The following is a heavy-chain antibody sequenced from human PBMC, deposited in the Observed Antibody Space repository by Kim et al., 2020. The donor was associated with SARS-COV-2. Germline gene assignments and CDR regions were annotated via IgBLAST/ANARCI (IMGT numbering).Heavy chain of an antibody. V-gene: IGHV1-2*02. CDR2: INPNSGGT. D-gene: IGHD3-3*01. J-gene: IGHJ3*02. Sequence: ASVKVSCKASGYTFTGYYMHWVRQAPGQGLEWMGWINPNSGGTNYAQKFQGRVTMTRDTSISTAYMELSRLRSDDTAVYYCARGVGRLFFWSGYVAFDIWGQGTMVTVSS. CDR3: ARGVGRLFFWSGYVAFDI. CDR1: GYTFTGYY.